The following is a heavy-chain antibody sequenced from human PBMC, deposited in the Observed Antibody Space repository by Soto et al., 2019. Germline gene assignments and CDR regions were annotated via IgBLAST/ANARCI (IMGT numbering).Heavy chain of an antibody. V-gene: IGHV3-53*01. CDR3: ARGSYYGSGGQLGY. CDR2: IYSGGST. Sequence: GGSLRLSCAASGFTVSSNYMSWVRQAPGKGLEWVSVIYSGGSTCYADSVKGRFTISRDNSKNTLYLQMNSLRAEDTAVYYCARGSYYGSGGQLGYWGQGTLVTVSS. D-gene: IGHD3-10*01. J-gene: IGHJ4*02. CDR1: GFTVSSNY.